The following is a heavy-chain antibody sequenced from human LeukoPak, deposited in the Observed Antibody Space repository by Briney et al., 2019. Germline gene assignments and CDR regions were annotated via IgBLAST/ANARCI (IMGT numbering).Heavy chain of an antibody. CDR3: AKGYNWNDFY. D-gene: IGHD1-1*01. Sequence: GGSLRLSCAASGFTFSSYGMHWVRQAPGKGLEWVAVISSDGSNKHYADSVKGRFTISRDNSKNTLYLQMNSPRAEDTAVYYCAKGYNWNDFYWGQGTLVTVSS. J-gene: IGHJ4*02. CDR1: GFTFSSYG. CDR2: ISSDGSNK. V-gene: IGHV3-30*18.